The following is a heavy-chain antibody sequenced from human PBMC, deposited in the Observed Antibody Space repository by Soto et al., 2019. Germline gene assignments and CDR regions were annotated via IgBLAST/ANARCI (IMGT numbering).Heavy chain of an antibody. CDR2: IYPSGGST. J-gene: IGHJ4*02. V-gene: IGHV1-46*04. D-gene: IGHD3-10*01. Sequence: QVQLLQSGAEVKKPGASVKVSCKASGYTFTNYYMHWVRQAPGQGLEWMGIIYPSGGSTRNAQKLQGRVTMTRDTSTSTVYMELSSLRSEDTAVYYCARDFSGPMDYWGRGTLVTVSS. CDR3: ARDFSGPMDY. CDR1: GYTFTNYY.